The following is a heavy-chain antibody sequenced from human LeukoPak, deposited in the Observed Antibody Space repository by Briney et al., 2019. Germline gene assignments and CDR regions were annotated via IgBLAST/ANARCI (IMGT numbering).Heavy chain of an antibody. CDR1: GGSISNYY. Sequence: PSETLSLTCTVSGGSISNYYWSWIRQPPGKGLEWIAYIYYSGSTNYNPSLKSRVTISVDTSKNQFSLKLSSVTAADTAVYYCARHSIVVVPAAISVANWFDPWGQGTLVTVSS. J-gene: IGHJ5*02. D-gene: IGHD2-2*01. CDR3: ARHSIVVVPAAISVANWFDP. V-gene: IGHV4-59*08. CDR2: IYYSGST.